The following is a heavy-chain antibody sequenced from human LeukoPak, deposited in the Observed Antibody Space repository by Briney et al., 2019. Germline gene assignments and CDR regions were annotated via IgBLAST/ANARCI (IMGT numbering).Heavy chain of an antibody. J-gene: IGHJ6*03. CDR3: ARHLWFGELLPLPHIMDV. CDR1: GFTFSSYS. Sequence: TGGSLRLSCAASGFTFSSYSMNWVRQAPGKGLEWVSSISSSSSYIYYADSVKGRFTISRDNAKNSLYLQMNSLRAEDTAVYYCARHLWFGELLPLPHIMDVWGKGTTVTVSS. V-gene: IGHV3-21*01. D-gene: IGHD3-10*01. CDR2: ISSSSSYI.